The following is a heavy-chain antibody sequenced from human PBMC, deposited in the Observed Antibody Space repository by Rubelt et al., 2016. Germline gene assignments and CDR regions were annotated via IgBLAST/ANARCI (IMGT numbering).Heavy chain of an antibody. V-gene: IGHV4-34*01. CDR1: GGSFSGYY. J-gene: IGHJ3*02. CDR2: INHSGST. Sequence: QVQLQQWGAGLLKPSETLSLTCAVYGGSFSGYYWSWIRQPPGKGLEWIGEINHSGSTNYNPSLKSRVTISVDTSKNQFSLKLSSVTAADTAVYYCARGGGSYAFDIWGQGTMVTVSS. CDR3: ARGGGSYAFDI.